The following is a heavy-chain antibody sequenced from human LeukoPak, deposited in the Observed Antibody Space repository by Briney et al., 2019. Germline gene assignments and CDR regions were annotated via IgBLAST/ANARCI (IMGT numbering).Heavy chain of an antibody. CDR1: GGSISSSSYY. CDR2: IYYSGST. V-gene: IGHV4-39*01. CDR3: ASSSSWYYNFDY. D-gene: IGHD6-13*01. Sequence: PSETLSLTCTVSGGSISSSSYYWGWIRQPPGKGLEWIGSIYYSGSTYYNPSLKSRVTISVDTSKNQFSLKLSSVTAADTAVYYCASSSSWYYNFDYWGQGTLVTVSS. J-gene: IGHJ4*02.